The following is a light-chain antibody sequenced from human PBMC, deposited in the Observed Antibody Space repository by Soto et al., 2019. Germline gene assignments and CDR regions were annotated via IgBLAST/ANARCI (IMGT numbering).Light chain of an antibody. V-gene: IGLV2-14*01. Sequence: QSALTQPASVSGSPGQSITISCTGTSSDVGGYNYVSWYQHHPGKAPKVMIYEVNNRPSGVYNRLSGSKSGNTASLTISGLQAEDEADYYCSSSTSSSTLVFGTGTKLTVL. CDR3: SSSTSSSTLV. J-gene: IGLJ1*01. CDR2: EVN. CDR1: SSDVGGYNY.